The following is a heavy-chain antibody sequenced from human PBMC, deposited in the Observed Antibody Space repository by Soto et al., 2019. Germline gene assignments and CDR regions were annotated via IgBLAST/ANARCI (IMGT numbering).Heavy chain of an antibody. Sequence: SDTLSLTCAFYCLSFPGYYWSWIIQPPGNGLEWIGEINHSGSTNYNPSLKSRVTISVDTSKNQFSLKLSSVTAADTAVYYCARRSYYGSGRKGAFDIWGQGTMIT. CDR2: INHSGST. CDR3: ARRSYYGSGRKGAFDI. J-gene: IGHJ3*02. V-gene: IGHV4-34*01. D-gene: IGHD3-10*01. CDR1: CLSFPGYY.